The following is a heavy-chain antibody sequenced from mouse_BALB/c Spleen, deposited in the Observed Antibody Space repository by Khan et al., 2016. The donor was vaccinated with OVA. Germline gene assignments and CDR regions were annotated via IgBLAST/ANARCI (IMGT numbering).Heavy chain of an antibody. V-gene: IGHV5-6-5*01. CDR2: ISSGGNT. J-gene: IGHJ3*01. CDR3: ARDYWFTY. CDR1: GFTFSNYA. Sequence: EVELVESGGGLVQPGGSLKLSCEGSGFTFSNYAMSWVRQTPERRLEWVASISSGGNTYYSVSVKGRFTISRDNARNFLYLQMSSLRSEDTAMYYCARDYWFTYWGQGTLFTVSA.